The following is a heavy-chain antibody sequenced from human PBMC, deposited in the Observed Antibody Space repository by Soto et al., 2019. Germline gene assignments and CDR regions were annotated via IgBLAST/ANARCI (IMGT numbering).Heavy chain of an antibody. Sequence: GGSLRLSCAASGFTFSSYGMHWVRQAPGKGLEWVAVIWYDGSNKYYADSVKGRFTISRDNSKNTLYLQMNSLRAEDMAVYYCARPATVVTSYFDYWGQGTLVTVSS. CDR1: GFTFSSYG. J-gene: IGHJ4*02. D-gene: IGHD4-17*01. CDR3: ARPATVVTSYFDY. CDR2: IWYDGSNK. V-gene: IGHV3-33*01.